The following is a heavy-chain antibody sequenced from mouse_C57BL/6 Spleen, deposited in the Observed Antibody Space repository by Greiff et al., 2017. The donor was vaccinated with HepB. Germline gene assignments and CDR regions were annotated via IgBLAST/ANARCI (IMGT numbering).Heavy chain of an antibody. CDR1: GFTFSSYA. V-gene: IGHV5-4*03. CDR2: ISDGGSYT. CDR3: ARGGLAD. J-gene: IGHJ3*01. Sequence: EVMLVESGGGLVKPGGSLKLSCAASGFTFSSYAMSWVRQTPEKRLEWVATISDGGSYTYYPDNVKGRFTISRDNAKNILYLQMSHLKSEDTAMYYCARGGLADWGQGTLVTVSA.